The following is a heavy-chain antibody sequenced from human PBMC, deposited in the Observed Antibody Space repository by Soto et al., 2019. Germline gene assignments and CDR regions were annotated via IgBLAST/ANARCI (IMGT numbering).Heavy chain of an antibody. Sequence: SETLSLTCTVSGASISSGGYYWSSIRQHPGKGLEWLGYIYYSGSTYYNPSRKSRVIISVDTSTNQFSLKLRSVTAADTAVYYCARGSTVAAIFFDYWGQG. CDR3: ARGSTVAAIFFDY. J-gene: IGHJ4*02. CDR2: IYYSGST. V-gene: IGHV4-31*03. CDR1: GASISSGGYY. D-gene: IGHD2-15*01.